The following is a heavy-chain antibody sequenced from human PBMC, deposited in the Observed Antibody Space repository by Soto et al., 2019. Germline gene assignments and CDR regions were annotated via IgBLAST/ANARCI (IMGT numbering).Heavy chain of an antibody. J-gene: IGHJ5*02. Sequence: QVQLVESGGGVVQPGRSLRLSCAASGFTFSSYGMHWVRQAPGKGLEWVAVIWYDGSNKYYADSVKGRFTISRDNSKNTLYLQMNSLRAEDTAVYFCVREGQIFSATGRFDPWGQGTLVTVSS. CDR3: VREGQIFSATGRFDP. CDR2: IWYDGSNK. D-gene: IGHD3-9*01. CDR1: GFTFSSYG. V-gene: IGHV3-33*01.